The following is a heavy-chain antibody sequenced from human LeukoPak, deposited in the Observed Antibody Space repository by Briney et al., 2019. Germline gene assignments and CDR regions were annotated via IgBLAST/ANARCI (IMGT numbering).Heavy chain of an antibody. V-gene: IGHV3-23*01. D-gene: IGHD3-3*01. CDR3: AKDPESITIFGVASDV. J-gene: IGHJ6*04. Sequence: GGTLRLSCAASGLSFSSYGMSWVRQAAGKGLEWVSTISSSGGSTYYADSVKGRFTISRDNSKNTLYLQMNSLRAEDTAVYYCAKDPESITIFGVASDVWGKGTTVTVSS. CDR1: GLSFSSYG. CDR2: ISSSGGST.